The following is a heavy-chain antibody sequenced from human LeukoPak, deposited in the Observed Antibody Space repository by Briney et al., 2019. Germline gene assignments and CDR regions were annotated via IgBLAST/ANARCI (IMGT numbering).Heavy chain of an antibody. CDR2: IYYSEST. V-gene: IGHV4-61*01. Sequence: PSETLSLTCTVSGGSVSSGSYDWSWIRQPPGKGLEWIGNIYYSESTNYNPSLKSRVTISVDTSKNQFSLKLSSVTAADTAVYYCARLKTLGGTVGFYYWGQGTLVTVSS. J-gene: IGHJ4*02. CDR1: GGSVSSGSYD. D-gene: IGHD1-26*01. CDR3: ARLKTLGGTVGFYY.